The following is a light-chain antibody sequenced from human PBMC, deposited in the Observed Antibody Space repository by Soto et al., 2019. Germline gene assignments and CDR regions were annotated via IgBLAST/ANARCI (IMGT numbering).Light chain of an antibody. J-gene: IGKJ2*01. V-gene: IGKV3-20*01. CDR3: QQYGGTPHT. CDR1: LSISDNY. CDR2: GIS. Sequence: EIVLTQSPATLSLSPGERAILSCRASLSISDNYLAWYQQKGGQVPRLLIYGISSRASGVPDRFSGSGSGTDFNITISRLETEDFGVYYCQQYGGTPHTFGPGNRLDI.